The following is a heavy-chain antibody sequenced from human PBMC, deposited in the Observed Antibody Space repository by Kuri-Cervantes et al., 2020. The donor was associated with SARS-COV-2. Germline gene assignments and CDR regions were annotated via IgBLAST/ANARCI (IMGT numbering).Heavy chain of an antibody. CDR2: ISSSGSTI. J-gene: IGHJ4*02. CDR3: ARGVAARPRQLLDY. V-gene: IGHV3-48*03. Sequence: GGSLRLSCAASGLTFSSYEMDWVRQAPGKGLEWVSYISSSGSTIYYADSVKGRFTISRDNAKNSLYLQMNSLRAEDTAVYYCARGVAARPRQLLDYWGQGTLVTVSS. CDR1: GLTFSSYE. D-gene: IGHD6-6*01.